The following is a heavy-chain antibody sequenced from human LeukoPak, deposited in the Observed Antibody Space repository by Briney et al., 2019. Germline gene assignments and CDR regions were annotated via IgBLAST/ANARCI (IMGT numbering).Heavy chain of an antibody. CDR1: GFIFTNYF. CDR2: IKHDGSEK. CDR3: AAVFLVSYDSSGYYCFDY. J-gene: IGHJ4*02. V-gene: IGHV3-7*01. Sequence: GSLRLSCAASGFIFTNYFMSWVRQAPGKGLEWVASIKHDGSEKYYVDSVRGRFTISRDNTMNSLYLQMSSLRAEDTAVYYCAAVFLVSYDSSGYYCFDYWGRGTLVTVSS. D-gene: IGHD3-22*01.